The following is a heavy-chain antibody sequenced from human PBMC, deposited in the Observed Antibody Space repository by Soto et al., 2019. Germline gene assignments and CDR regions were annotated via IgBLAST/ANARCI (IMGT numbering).Heavy chain of an antibody. J-gene: IGHJ6*02. CDR3: ARDLYDFCCPTLCYYYYGMDG. D-gene: IGHD3-3*01. CDR1: GYTFTSYG. V-gene: IGHV1-18*04. Sequence: GASVKVSCKASGYTFTSYGISWVRQAPGQGLEWMGWISAYNGNTNYAQKLQGRVTMTTDTSTSTAYMELRSLRSDDTAVYYCARDLYDFCCPTLCYYYYGMDGWGQGTTVIVSS. CDR2: ISAYNGNT.